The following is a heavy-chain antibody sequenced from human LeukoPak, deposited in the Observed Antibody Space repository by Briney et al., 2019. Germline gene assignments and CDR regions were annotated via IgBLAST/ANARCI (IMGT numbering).Heavy chain of an antibody. CDR1: GGSLSSYY. Sequence: SETLSLTCTVSGGSLSSYYWSWIRQPPGKGLEWIGYIYYSGSTNYNPSLKSRVTISVDTSKNQFSLKLSSVTAADTAVYYCASLRPTYYYDSSGYTFDYWGQGTLVTVSS. J-gene: IGHJ4*02. CDR3: ASLRPTYYYDSSGYTFDY. D-gene: IGHD3-22*01. CDR2: IYYSGST. V-gene: IGHV4-59*08.